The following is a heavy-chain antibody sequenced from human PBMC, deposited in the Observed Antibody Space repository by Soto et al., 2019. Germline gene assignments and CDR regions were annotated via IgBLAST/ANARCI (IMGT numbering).Heavy chain of an antibody. J-gene: IGHJ4*02. D-gene: IGHD3-22*01. Sequence: GGSLRLSGAASGFMFNNYSISWVRHAPWKGLEWVSTVSVSGGTTYYADSLKGRFTISRDNSKKTVYLQMNRLRADDTAIYYCAKGLYYYERSGYRIFDYWGQGTLVTVSP. CDR1: GFMFNNYS. CDR3: AKGLYYYERSGYRIFDY. V-gene: IGHV3-23*01. CDR2: VSVSGGTT.